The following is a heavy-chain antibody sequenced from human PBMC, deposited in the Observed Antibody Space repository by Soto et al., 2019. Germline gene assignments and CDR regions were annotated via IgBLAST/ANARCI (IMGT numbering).Heavy chain of an antibody. J-gene: IGHJ4*02. V-gene: IGHV6-1*01. Sequence: SQTLSLPCAISGDSASSNSSAWSWIRQSPSRGLEWLGRTYYRSKWYNNYAVSVKSRITINPDTSKNQFSLQLNSVTPGDTAVYYCARDRLGDGYNDYWGQGTLVTVSS. CDR2: TYYRSKWYN. CDR1: GDSASSNSSA. CDR3: ARDRLGDGYNDY. D-gene: IGHD5-12*01.